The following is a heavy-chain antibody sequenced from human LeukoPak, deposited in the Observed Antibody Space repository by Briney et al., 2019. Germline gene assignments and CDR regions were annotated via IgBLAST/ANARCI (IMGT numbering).Heavy chain of an antibody. CDR1: GYTFTSYG. CDR2: ISAYNGNT. V-gene: IGHV1-18*01. J-gene: IGHJ5*02. CDR3: ANQEEVNWFDP. D-gene: IGHD2-2*01. Sequence: ASVKVSCKASGYTFTSYGISWVRQAPGQGLEWMGWISAYNGNTNYAQKFQGRVTITADESTSTAYMELSSLRSEDTAVYYCANQEEVNWFDPWGQGTLVTVSS.